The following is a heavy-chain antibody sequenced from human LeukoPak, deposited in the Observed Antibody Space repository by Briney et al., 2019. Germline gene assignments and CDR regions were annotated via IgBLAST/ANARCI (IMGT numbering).Heavy chain of an antibody. D-gene: IGHD1/OR15-1a*01. CDR1: GFIFSTYW. Sequence: GGSLRLSCSASGFIFSTYWMNWVRQAPGKRLEWVANIKEDGSEKDYADSVKGRFTIFRDNAKNSVFLQMNSLRDEDTAVYYCARGLNTSPGVDYWGQGTLVTVSS. CDR2: IKEDGSEK. V-gene: IGHV3-7*01. CDR3: ARGLNTSPGVDY. J-gene: IGHJ4*02.